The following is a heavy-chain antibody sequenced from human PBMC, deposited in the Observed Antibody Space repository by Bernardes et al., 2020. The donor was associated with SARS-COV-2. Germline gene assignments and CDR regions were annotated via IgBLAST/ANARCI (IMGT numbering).Heavy chain of an antibody. J-gene: IGHJ4*02. Sequence: VGSLSLSCAASGFTFRDYYMSWIRQAPGQGLEWVSYISSSSSYTNYADSVKGRFTISRDNAKNSLYLQMNSLRAEDTAVYYCARAFQYYDFWSGYSYYFDYWGQGTLVTVSS. D-gene: IGHD3-3*01. V-gene: IGHV3-11*05. CDR3: ARAFQYYDFWSGYSYYFDY. CDR1: GFTFRDYY. CDR2: ISSSSSYT.